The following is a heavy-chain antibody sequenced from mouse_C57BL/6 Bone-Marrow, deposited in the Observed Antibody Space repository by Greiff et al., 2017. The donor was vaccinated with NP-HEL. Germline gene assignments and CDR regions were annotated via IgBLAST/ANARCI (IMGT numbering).Heavy chain of an antibody. CDR3: ARSPYSHYYAMDY. CDR1: GYTFTSYD. J-gene: IGHJ4*01. Sequence: QVQLQQSGPELVKPGASVKLSCKASGYTFTSYDINWVKQRPGPGLEWIGWIYPRDGSTKYNEKFKGKATLTVDTSSSTAYMELHSLTSEDAAVYFCARSPYSHYYAMDYWGQGTSVTVSS. CDR2: IYPRDGST. D-gene: IGHD2-10*01. V-gene: IGHV1-85*01.